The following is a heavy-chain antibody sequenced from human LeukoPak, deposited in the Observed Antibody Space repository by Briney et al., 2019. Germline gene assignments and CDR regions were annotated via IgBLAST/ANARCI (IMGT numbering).Heavy chain of an antibody. CDR2: IIPIFGTA. Sequence: SVKVSCKASGGTFSSYAISWVRQAPGQGLEWMGGIIPIFGTANYAQKFQGRVTITADESTSTAYMELSSLRSEDTAVYYCARGRYYDFWSGPKHAFDIWGQGTMVTVSS. CDR1: GGTFSSYA. CDR3: ARGRYYDFWSGPKHAFDI. V-gene: IGHV1-69*01. D-gene: IGHD3-3*01. J-gene: IGHJ3*02.